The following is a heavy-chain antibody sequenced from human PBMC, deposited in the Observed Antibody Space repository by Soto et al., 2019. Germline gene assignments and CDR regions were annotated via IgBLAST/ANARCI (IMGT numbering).Heavy chain of an antibody. CDR1: GFTFSSYA. CDR3: ATFPGYCTNGVCYTARSV. J-gene: IGHJ6*04. Sequence: GGSLRLSCAASGFTFSSYAMSWVRQAPGKGLEWVSAISGSGGSTYYADSVKGRFTISRDNSKNTLYLQMNSLRAEDTAVYYCATFPGYCTNGVCYTARSVWGKGTTVTVSS. D-gene: IGHD2-8*01. V-gene: IGHV3-23*01. CDR2: ISGSGGST.